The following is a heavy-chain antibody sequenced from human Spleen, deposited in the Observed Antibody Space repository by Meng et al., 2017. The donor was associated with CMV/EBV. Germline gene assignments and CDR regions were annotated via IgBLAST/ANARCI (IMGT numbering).Heavy chain of an antibody. CDR1: GYTFTSSG. J-gene: IGHJ4*02. V-gene: IGHV1-2*02. D-gene: IGHD7-27*01. CDR3: ARDNNWGPDY. CDR2: IHPHRGDT. Sequence: ASVKVSCKASGYTFTSSGISWVRQAPGQGLEWMGWIHPHRGDTNYAQQFQGRVTLTRDTSINTGYMELTRLTSDDTAVYYCARDNNWGPDYWGQGTRVTVSS.